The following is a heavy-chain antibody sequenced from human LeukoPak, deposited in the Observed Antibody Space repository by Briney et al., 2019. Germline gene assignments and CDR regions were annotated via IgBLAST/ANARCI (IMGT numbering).Heavy chain of an antibody. J-gene: IGHJ4*02. CDR2: VSPYSGNT. CDR3: ARDGTWGRYYYDSTGYDYYFDY. V-gene: IGHV1-18*01. CDR1: GYTFTSYG. Sequence: ASVKVSCKASGYTFTSYGISWVRQAPGQGLEWMGWVSPYSGNTNYAQKLQGRVTMTTDTSTSTAYMELRSLRSDYTAVYYCARDGTWGRYYYDSTGYDYYFDYWGQGTLVTVSS. D-gene: IGHD3-22*01.